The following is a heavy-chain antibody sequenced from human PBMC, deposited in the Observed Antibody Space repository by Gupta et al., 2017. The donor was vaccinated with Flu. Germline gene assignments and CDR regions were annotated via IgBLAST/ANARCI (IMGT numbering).Heavy chain of an antibody. Sequence: SWGRQEPGKGLEWVASINEEGTGKDYIDSVKGRFTIPRDNADKSVYLQMNSLRVEDTAVYFCARGRIDYLSYWGQGTSVAVSS. CDR2: INEEGTGK. CDR3: ARGRIDYLSY. D-gene: IGHD3-16*01. J-gene: IGHJ4*02. V-gene: IGHV3-7*01.